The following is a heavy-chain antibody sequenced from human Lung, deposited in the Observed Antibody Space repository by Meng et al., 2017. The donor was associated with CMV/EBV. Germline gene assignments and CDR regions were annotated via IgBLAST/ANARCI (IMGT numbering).Heavy chain of an antibody. CDR1: GYTFTGYY. D-gene: IGHD7-27*01. Sequence: QVPLGQSGAEVKKPGASVKVSCKASGYTFTGYYMHWLRQAPGQGLEWVGRITPSSGGTTYAQKFQGRVTMTRDTSISTAYMELSSLRSDDAAIYYCVRANLGSADYWGQGTLVTVSS. CDR2: ITPSSGGT. CDR3: VRANLGSADY. J-gene: IGHJ4*02. V-gene: IGHV1-2*06.